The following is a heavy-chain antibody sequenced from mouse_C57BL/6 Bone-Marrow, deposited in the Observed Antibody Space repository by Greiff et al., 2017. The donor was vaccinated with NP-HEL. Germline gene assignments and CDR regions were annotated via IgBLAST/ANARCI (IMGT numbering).Heavy chain of an antibody. CDR1: GYTFTSYW. D-gene: IGHD2-5*01. J-gene: IGHJ4*01. CDR2: IDPSDSET. Sequence: QVQLQQPGAELVRPGSSVKLSCKASGYTFTSYWMHWVKQRPIQGLEWIGNIDPSDSETHYNQKFKDKATLTVDKSSSTAYMQLSSLTSEDSAVYYCARNSNYYAMDDWGQGTSVTVSS. V-gene: IGHV1-52*01. CDR3: ARNSNYYAMDD.